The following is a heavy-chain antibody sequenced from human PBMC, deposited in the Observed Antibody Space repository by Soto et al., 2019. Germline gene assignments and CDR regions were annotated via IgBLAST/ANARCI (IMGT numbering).Heavy chain of an antibody. CDR2: ISAYNGNT. CDR1: GYTFTSYG. J-gene: IGHJ5*02. V-gene: IGHV1-18*01. CDR3: ERVSYCTTGVCHPEFTSWFDT. Sequence: QVQLVQSGAEVKKPGASVKVSCKASGYTFTSYGISWVRQAPGQGLEWMGWISAYNGNTNYAQKLQGRVTMTTDTSTSTAYMELRSLRSDDTAVYYCERVSYCTTGVCHPEFTSWFDTWGQGTLVTVSS. D-gene: IGHD2-8*01.